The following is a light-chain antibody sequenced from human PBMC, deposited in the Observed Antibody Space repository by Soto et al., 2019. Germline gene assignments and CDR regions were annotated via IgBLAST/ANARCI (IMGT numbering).Light chain of an antibody. CDR3: QQYNYHWT. CDR2: KAS. V-gene: IGKV1-5*03. Sequence: DIQMTQSPSTLSASVGDRVTITCRASQSISSWLAWYQQKPGRAPKLLIYKASSLESGVPSRFSGSGSGTELTLTISSLQPDEFATYYCQQYNYHWTFGQGTKVEIK. J-gene: IGKJ1*01. CDR1: QSISSW.